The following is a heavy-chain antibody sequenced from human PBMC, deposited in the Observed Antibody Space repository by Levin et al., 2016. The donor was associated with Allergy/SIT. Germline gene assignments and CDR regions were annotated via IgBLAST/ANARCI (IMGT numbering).Heavy chain of an antibody. V-gene: IGHV3-9*01. CDR3: VKDVLLDDFWSGTFAN. CDR1: GFIFEDYA. Sequence: GGSLRLSCAASGFIFEDYAMHWVRQPPGKGLEWVSGISWNGRNIDYAVSVKGRFTISRDNAKKSLYLHMNSLRAEGTALYYCVKDVLLDDFWSGTFANWGQGSLVPSPQ. D-gene: IGHD3-3*01. CDR2: ISWNGRNI. J-gene: IGHJ4*02.